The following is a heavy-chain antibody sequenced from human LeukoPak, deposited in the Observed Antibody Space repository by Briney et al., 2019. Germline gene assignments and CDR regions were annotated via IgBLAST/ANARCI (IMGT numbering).Heavy chain of an antibody. CDR1: GFTFSSAW. CDR2: IKNKTNGETT. J-gene: IGHJ3*02. D-gene: IGHD3-22*01. Sequence: GGSLRLSCAASGFTFSSAWMTWVRQVPGKGLEWVGHIKNKTNGETTDYAAPVKGRFIISRDDSKNTLYLQMNSLRAEDTAVYYCAKRAIVVVKGHGASNIWGQGTMVTVSS. V-gene: IGHV3-15*01. CDR3: AKRAIVVVKGHGASNI.